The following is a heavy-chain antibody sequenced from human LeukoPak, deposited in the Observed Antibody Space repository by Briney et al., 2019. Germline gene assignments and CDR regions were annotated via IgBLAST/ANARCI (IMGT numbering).Heavy chain of an antibody. D-gene: IGHD3-3*01. CDR1: GFTFSSYW. V-gene: IGHV3-7*01. J-gene: IGHJ4*02. CDR3: ARVTYYDFWSGYMDY. Sequence: GGSLRLSCPASGFTFSSYWISWVRQAPGKGLEWVANIKQDGSEKYYVDSVKGRFTISRDNAKNSLYLQTNSLRAEDTAVHYCARVTYYDFWSGYMDYWGQGTLVTVSS. CDR2: IKQDGSEK.